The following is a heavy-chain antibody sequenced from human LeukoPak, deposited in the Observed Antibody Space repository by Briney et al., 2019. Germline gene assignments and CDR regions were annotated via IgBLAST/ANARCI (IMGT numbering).Heavy chain of an antibody. D-gene: IGHD6-13*01. CDR2: IWYDGSNK. CDR3: ATGQSRWAAAGTSVGLYFDY. V-gene: IGHV3-33*01. Sequence: AGRSLRLSCAASGFTFSSYGMHWVRQAPGKGLEWVAVIWYDGSNKYYADSVKGRFTISRDNSKNTLYLQMNSLRAEDTAVYYCATGQSRWAAAGTSVGLYFDYWGQGTLVTVSS. J-gene: IGHJ4*02. CDR1: GFTFSSYG.